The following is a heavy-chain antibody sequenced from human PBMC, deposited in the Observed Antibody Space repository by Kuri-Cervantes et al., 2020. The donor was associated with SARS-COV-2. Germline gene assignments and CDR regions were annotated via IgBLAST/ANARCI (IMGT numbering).Heavy chain of an antibody. D-gene: IGHD2-2*01. CDR2: ISGSGGST. J-gene: IGHJ5*02. Sequence: ESLKISWAASGFTFSSYAMSWVRQAPGKGLEWVSAISGSGGSTYYPDSVKGRFTIPRDNSKNRPYLQMNSLRAEDTAVYYCARANVVVPAAMGFDPWGQGTLVTVSS. CDR1: GFTFSSYA. V-gene: IGHV3-23*01. CDR3: ARANVVVPAAMGFDP.